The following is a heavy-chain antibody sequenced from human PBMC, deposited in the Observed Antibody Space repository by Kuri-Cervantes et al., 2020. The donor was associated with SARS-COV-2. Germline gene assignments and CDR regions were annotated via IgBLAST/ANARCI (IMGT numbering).Heavy chain of an antibody. V-gene: IGHV3-48*01. D-gene: IGHD1-26*01. CDR3: ANSLVWELYY. CDR1: GFTFSSYS. Sequence: GESLKISCAASGFTFSSYSMNWVRQAPGKGLEWVSYISSSSSTIYYADSVKGRFTISRDNAKNSLYLQMNSLRAEDTAVYYCANSLVWELYYWGQGTLVTVSS. J-gene: IGHJ4*02. CDR2: ISSSSSTI.